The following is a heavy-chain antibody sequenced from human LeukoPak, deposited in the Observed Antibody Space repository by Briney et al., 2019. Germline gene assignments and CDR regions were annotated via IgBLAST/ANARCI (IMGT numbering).Heavy chain of an antibody. J-gene: IGHJ4*02. CDR3: AKRGVVIRVFLVGFHKEAYYFES. D-gene: IGHD3-3*01. Sequence: AGGSLRLSCAVSGITLSNYGMSWVRQAPGKGLEWVAGISGSGGGTSYADSVKCRFTISRDNAKNTLFLQMNSLRVEDTAVYFCAKRGVVIRVFLVGFHKEAYYFESWGQGAQVTVSS. CDR2: ISGSGGGT. CDR1: GITLSNYG. V-gene: IGHV3-23*01.